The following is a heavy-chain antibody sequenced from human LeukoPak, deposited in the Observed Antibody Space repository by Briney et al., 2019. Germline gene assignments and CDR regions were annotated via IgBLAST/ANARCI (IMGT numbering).Heavy chain of an antibody. Sequence: GGSLRLSCAASGFTFSSYSMNWVRQAPGKGLEWVSSISSSSSYIYYADSVKGRFTISRDNAKNSLYLQMNSLRAEDTAVYYCARDSGIAVAAEWGQGTLATVSS. V-gene: IGHV3-21*01. CDR3: ARDSGIAVAAE. D-gene: IGHD6-19*01. CDR2: ISSSSSYI. CDR1: GFTFSSYS. J-gene: IGHJ4*02.